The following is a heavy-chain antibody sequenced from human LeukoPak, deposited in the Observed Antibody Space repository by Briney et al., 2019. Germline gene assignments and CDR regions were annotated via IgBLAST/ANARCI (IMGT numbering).Heavy chain of an antibody. CDR3: ARDSGIAVAGNWFDP. V-gene: IGHV4-4*07. D-gene: IGHD6-19*01. CDR2: IYTSGST. CDR1: GGSISSYY. Sequence: PSETLSLTCTVSGGSISSYYWSWIRQPAGKGLEWLGRIYTSGSTNYNPSLKSRVTMSVDTSKNQFSLKLSSVTAADTAVYYCARDSGIAVAGNWFDPWGQGTLVTVSS. J-gene: IGHJ5*02.